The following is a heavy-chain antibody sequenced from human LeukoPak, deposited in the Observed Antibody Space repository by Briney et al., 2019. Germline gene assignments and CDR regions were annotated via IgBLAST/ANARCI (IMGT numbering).Heavy chain of an antibody. CDR1: GFTFSSYS. J-gene: IGHJ5*02. CDR2: ISSSSSYI. D-gene: IGHD3-16*01. CDR3: AREDGDWFDP. V-gene: IGHV3-21*01. Sequence: GGSLRLSCAASGFTFSSYSMNWVRQAPGKGPEWVSSISSSSSYIYYADSVKGRFTISRDNAKNSLYLQMNSLRAEDTAVYYCAREDGDWFDPWGQGTLVTVSS.